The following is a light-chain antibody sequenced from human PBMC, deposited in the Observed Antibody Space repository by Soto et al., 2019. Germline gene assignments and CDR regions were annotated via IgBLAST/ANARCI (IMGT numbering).Light chain of an antibody. J-gene: IGLJ1*01. V-gene: IGLV2-11*01. CDR2: DVT. Sequence: QSVLTQPRSVSGSPGQSVTISCTGTSSDVGGYNYVSWYQQHPGKAPKLMIYDVTKRPSGVPDRFSGSKSGNTASLTISGLQAEDEADYYCCSYAGTYIVVFGTGTKVT. CDR3: CSYAGTYIVV. CDR1: SSDVGGYNY.